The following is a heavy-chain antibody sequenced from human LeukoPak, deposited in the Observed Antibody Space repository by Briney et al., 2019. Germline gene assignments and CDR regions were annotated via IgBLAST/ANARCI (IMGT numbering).Heavy chain of an antibody. D-gene: IGHD1-26*01. J-gene: IGHJ4*02. CDR3: ARDRSGSYVY. Sequence: PSETLSLTCTVSGGSISSYYWSWIRQPPGKGLEWIGCIYYSGSTNYNPSLKSRVTISVDTSRNQFSLKLSSVTAADTAVYYCARDRSGSYVYWGQGTLVTVSS. V-gene: IGHV4-59*01. CDR2: IYYSGST. CDR1: GGSISSYY.